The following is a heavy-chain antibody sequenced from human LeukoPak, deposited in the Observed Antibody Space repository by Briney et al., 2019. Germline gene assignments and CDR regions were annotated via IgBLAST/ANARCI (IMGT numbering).Heavy chain of an antibody. D-gene: IGHD3-22*01. Sequence: ASVTVSCKGSGDPYSTYAISWVRQAPGQGLEWMGRIIPFLGRPDYAQRFQGRVTITADKSTSTVYMELNSLRSEDTGVYYCARVDHQTRDSSPHWGQGTLVTVSS. V-gene: IGHV1-69*04. J-gene: IGHJ4*02. CDR1: GDPYSTYA. CDR3: ARVDHQTRDSSPH. CDR2: IIPFLGRP.